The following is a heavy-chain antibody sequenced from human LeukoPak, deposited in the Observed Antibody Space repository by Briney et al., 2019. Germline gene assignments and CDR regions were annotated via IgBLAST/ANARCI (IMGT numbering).Heavy chain of an antibody. CDR1: GGSISSYY. Sequence: SETLSLTCTVSGGSISSYYWSWIRQPPGKGLEWIGYIYYSGSTNYNPSLKSRVTISVDTSKNQFSLKLSSVTAADTAVYYCARSNRGYYYYYYMDVWGKGTTVTVSS. D-gene: IGHD4-11*01. CDR3: ARSNRGYYYYYYMDV. J-gene: IGHJ6*03. CDR2: IYYSGST. V-gene: IGHV4-59*01.